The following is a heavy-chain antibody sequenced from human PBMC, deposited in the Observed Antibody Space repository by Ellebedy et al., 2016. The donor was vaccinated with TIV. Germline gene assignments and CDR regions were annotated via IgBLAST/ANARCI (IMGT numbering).Heavy chain of an antibody. CDR2: INNDGTAT. D-gene: IGHD2-2*03. V-gene: IGHV3-74*01. J-gene: IGHJ4*02. Sequence: GGSLRLXXAASGFTFSNAWMSWVRQAPGKGLVWVSRINNDGTATTYADSVKGRFTISRDNTKNTLYLQMNSLRAEDTGVYYCARRSSGYCVGVKCTTDFDYWGQGSLVTVSS. CDR1: GFTFSNAW. CDR3: ARRSSGYCVGVKCTTDFDY.